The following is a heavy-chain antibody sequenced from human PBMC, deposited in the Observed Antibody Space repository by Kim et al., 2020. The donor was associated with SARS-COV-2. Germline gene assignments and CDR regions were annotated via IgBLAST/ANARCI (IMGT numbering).Heavy chain of an antibody. CDR3: AKDWEWRPITMVRGHDLGGY. V-gene: IGHV3-23*01. CDR1: GFTFSSYA. Sequence: GGSLRLSCAASGFTFSSYAMSWVRQAPGKGLEWVSAISGSGGSTYYADSVKGRFTISRDNSKNTLYLQMNSLRAEDTAVYYCAKDWEWRPITMVRGHDLGGYWGQGTLVTVSS. D-gene: IGHD3-10*01. CDR2: ISGSGGST. J-gene: IGHJ4*02.